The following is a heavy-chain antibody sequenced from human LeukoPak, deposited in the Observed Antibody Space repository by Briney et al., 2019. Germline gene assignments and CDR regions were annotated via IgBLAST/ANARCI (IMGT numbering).Heavy chain of an antibody. CDR1: GGSISLSYYY. CDR2: VYYSGTT. CDR3: ARGDKNYYYYYMDV. D-gene: IGHD3-16*01. V-gene: IGHV4-39*07. J-gene: IGHJ6*03. Sequence: SETLSLTCSVSGGSISLSYYYWGWIRQPPGKALEWIGSVYYSGTTSYNPSLKSRVTISVDTSKNQFSLKLSSVTAADTAVYYCARGDKNYYYYYMDVWGKGTTVTVSS.